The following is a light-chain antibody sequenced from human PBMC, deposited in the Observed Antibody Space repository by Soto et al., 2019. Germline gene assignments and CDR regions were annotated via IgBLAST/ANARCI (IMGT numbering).Light chain of an antibody. Sequence: QSVLTQPASVSGSPGQSITISCTGTSSDDGGYNYVSWYQQHPGKAPKLMIYDVSNRPSGVSNRFSGSKSGNTASLTISGLQAEDEADYYCSSYTSSSTGVFGGGTKLTVL. V-gene: IGLV2-14*01. CDR1: SSDDGGYNY. CDR3: SSYTSSSTGV. J-gene: IGLJ3*02. CDR2: DVS.